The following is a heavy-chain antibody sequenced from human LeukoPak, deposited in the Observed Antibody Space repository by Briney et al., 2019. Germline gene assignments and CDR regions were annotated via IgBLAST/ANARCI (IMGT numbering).Heavy chain of an antibody. Sequence: SETLSLTCSVSGGSISSGGYYWGWIRQPPGKGLEWIGSIYYSGSTYYNPSLKSRVTISVDTSKNQFSLKLSSVTAADTAVYYXXXXXVGAXRGFDPWGQGTLVTVSS. J-gene: IGHJ5*02. CDR3: XXXXVGAXRGFDP. D-gene: IGHD1-26*01. V-gene: IGHV4-39*01. CDR1: GGSISSGGYY. CDR2: IYYSGST.